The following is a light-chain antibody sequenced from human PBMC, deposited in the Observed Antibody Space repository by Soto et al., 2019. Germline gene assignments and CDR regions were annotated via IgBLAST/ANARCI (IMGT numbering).Light chain of an antibody. Sequence: SYELTQPPSVSVAPGKTATITCGGNKIGSKSVHWYQQKPGQAPVLVIYHDSDRPSGIPERFSGSHSGNTATLTISRVEAGDEADYYCQVWDSSSHHYVFGTGTKVTVL. CDR3: QVWDSSSHHYV. J-gene: IGLJ1*01. V-gene: IGLV3-21*04. CDR1: KIGSKS. CDR2: HDS.